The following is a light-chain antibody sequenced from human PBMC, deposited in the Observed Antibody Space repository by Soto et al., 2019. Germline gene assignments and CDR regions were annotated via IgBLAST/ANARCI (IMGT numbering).Light chain of an antibody. CDR1: QSISSY. Sequence: DIQMTQSPSSLSASVGDRVTITCRASQSISSYLNWYQQKPGKAPKVLIYAASSLQSGVPSRFSGSGSGTDFTLTISSLQPEDFATYYCQQSYSTSRTFGQGTTVESK. CDR3: QQSYSTSRT. J-gene: IGKJ1*01. CDR2: AAS. V-gene: IGKV1-39*01.